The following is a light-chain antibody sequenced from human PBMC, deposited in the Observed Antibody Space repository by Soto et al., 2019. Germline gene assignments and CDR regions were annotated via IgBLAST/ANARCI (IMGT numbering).Light chain of an antibody. V-gene: IGLV6-57*04. CDR2: EDI. CDR3: QSDDGRSVL. Sequence: NFMLTQPDSVSESPGKTVTISCTRSSGAIADNYVQWYQQRQGSAPLTVIYEDIQRPSGVPDRFSGSIDTASNSASPTISGLKTEDEADYYCQSDDGRSVLFGGGTKLTVL. J-gene: IGLJ3*02. CDR1: SGAIADNY.